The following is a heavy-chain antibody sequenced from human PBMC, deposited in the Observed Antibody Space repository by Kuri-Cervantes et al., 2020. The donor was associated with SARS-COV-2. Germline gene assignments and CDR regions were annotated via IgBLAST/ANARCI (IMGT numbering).Heavy chain of an antibody. V-gene: IGHV4-39*01. J-gene: IGHJ4*02. D-gene: IGHD2-2*01. CDR2: IYYSGST. Sequence: SETLSLTCTVSGGSISSSSYYWGWIRQPPGKGLEWFGSIYYSGSTYYNPSLKSRVTISVYTSKNQFSLKLTSMTAADTAVYYCVRHENAIDYWGQGALVTVSS. CDR1: GGSISSSSYY. CDR3: VRHENAIDY.